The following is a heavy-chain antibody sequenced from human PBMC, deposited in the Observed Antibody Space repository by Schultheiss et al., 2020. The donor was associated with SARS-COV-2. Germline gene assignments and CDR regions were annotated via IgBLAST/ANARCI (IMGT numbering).Heavy chain of an antibody. V-gene: IGHV1-2*02. CDR3: TRGLYYGSTGYYYGMDV. CDR1: GYTFTGYY. Sequence: ASVKVSCKASGYTFTGYYMHWVRQAPGQGLEWMGWINPNSGGTNYAQKFQGRVTMTRDTSISTAYMELSRLRSDDTAVYYCTRGLYYGSTGYYYGMDVWGQGTTVTVSS. CDR2: INPNSGGT. J-gene: IGHJ6*02. D-gene: IGHD3-10*01.